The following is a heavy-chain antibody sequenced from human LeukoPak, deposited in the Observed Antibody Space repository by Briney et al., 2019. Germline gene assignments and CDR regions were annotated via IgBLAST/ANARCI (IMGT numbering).Heavy chain of an antibody. CDR2: IKQDGSEK. J-gene: IGHJ3*02. CDR3: ARDQPLEENDAFDI. D-gene: IGHD2-2*01. V-gene: IGHV3-7*01. CDR1: GFTFSSYW. Sequence: GGSLRHSCAASGFTFSSYWMSWVRQAPGKGLEWVANIKQDGSEKYYVDSVKGRFTISRDNAKNSLYLQMNSLRAEDTAVYYCARDQPLEENDAFDIWGQGIMVTVSS.